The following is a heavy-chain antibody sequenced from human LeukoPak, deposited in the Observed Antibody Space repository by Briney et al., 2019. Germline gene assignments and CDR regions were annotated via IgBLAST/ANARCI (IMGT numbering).Heavy chain of an antibody. D-gene: IGHD2-15*01. Sequence: GGSLRLSCAVYGITFSRYSMSWVRQAPGKGLELVSYISSSSSTTYYADSVKGRFTISRDNARNLVYLEMISLRAEDTALYYCARECWNGSCYPPSLGDIWGQGKMVTVSS. CDR2: ISSSSSTT. V-gene: IGHV3-48*04. CDR3: ARECWNGSCYPPSLGDI. J-gene: IGHJ3*02. CDR1: GITFSRYS.